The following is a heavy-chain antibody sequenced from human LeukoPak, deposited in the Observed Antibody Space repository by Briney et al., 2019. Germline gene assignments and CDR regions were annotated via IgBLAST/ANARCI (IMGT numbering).Heavy chain of an antibody. CDR3: ARYLTYYYGSGSAPNWFDP. CDR1: GGSFSGYY. V-gene: IGHV4-34*01. J-gene: IGHJ5*02. D-gene: IGHD3-10*01. CDR2: IYYSATT. Sequence: PSETLSLTCAVYGGSFSGYYWSWIRQPPGKGLEWIGSIYYSATTYYNPSLKSRVSISVDTSKNQFSLKLSSVSAADTAVYYCARYLTYYYGSGSAPNWFDPWGQGTLVTVSS.